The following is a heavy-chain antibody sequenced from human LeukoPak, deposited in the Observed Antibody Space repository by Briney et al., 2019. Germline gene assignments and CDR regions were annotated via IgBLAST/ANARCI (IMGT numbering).Heavy chain of an antibody. V-gene: IGHV4-4*02. J-gene: IGHJ4*02. D-gene: IGHD6-19*01. CDR2: IYHSGST. CDR1: GGSISSSNW. CDR3: ARTFYSSGWNIDY. Sequence: SEILSLTCAVSGGSISSSNWWSWVRQPPGKGLEWIGEIYHSGSTNYNPSLKSRVTISVDKSKNQFSLKLSSVTAADTAVYYCARTFYSSGWNIDYWGQGTLVTVSS.